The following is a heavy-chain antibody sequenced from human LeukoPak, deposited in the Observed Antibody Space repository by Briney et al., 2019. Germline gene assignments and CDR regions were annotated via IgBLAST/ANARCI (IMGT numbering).Heavy chain of an antibody. D-gene: IGHD3-22*01. Sequence: SETLSLTCAVSGYSISSGYYWGWIRQPPGKGLEWIGSVYHSGSTYYNSSLKSRVTIPVDTSKNQFSLKLSSVTAADTAVYYCARLSAYYYALDYWGQGTLVTVSS. CDR3: ARLSAYYYALDY. CDR1: GYSISSGYY. CDR2: VYHSGST. V-gene: IGHV4-38-2*01. J-gene: IGHJ4*02.